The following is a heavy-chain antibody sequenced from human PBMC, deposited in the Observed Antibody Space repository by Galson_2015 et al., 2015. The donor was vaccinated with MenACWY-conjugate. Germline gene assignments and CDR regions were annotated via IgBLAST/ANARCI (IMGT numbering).Heavy chain of an antibody. CDR1: GYTFPSFY. CDR2: INPRVGST. J-gene: IGHJ5*02. CDR3: ARDELSGSSSCPMFDP. V-gene: IGHV1-46*01. D-gene: IGHD6-13*01. Sequence: VKVSCKASGYTFPSFYMHWVRQAPGQGLEWMAIINPRVGSTTYAQTFQGRLTMTGDTSTSTVYMELSSLRSEDTAVYYCARDELSGSSSCPMFDPWGQGTLVTVSS.